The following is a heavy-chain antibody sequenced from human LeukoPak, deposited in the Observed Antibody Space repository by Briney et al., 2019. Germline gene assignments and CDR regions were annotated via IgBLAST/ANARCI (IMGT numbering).Heavy chain of an antibody. J-gene: IGHJ4*02. V-gene: IGHV4-34*01. CDR3: ARLAIGGQWLAGALVG. Sequence: PSETLSLTCAVYGGSLRGYYWSWIRQPPRKGLEWIGEINHSGSTNLNPSLKSRVTISVDTYKRQFSLKLSCVTAADTAVYYCARLAIGGQWLAGALVGWGQGTLVTVSS. D-gene: IGHD6-19*01. CDR2: INHSGST. CDR1: GGSLRGYY.